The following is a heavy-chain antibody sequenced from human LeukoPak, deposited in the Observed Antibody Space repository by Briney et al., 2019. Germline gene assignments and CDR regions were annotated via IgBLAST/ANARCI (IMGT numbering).Heavy chain of an antibody. CDR1: GFTFSSYA. J-gene: IGHJ4*02. CDR3: ARSYGDYVFFY. Sequence: GGSLRLSCAASGFTFSSYAMSWVRQAPGKGLEWVSAISGSGGSTYYADSVKGRFTISRDNSKNTLYLQMNSLRAEDTAVYYCARSYGDYVFFYWGQGTLVTVSS. V-gene: IGHV3-23*01. D-gene: IGHD4-17*01. CDR2: ISGSGGST.